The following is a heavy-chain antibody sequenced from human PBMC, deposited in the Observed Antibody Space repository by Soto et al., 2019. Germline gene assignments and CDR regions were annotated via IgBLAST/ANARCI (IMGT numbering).Heavy chain of an antibody. J-gene: IGHJ3*02. V-gene: IGHV1-69*13. CDR2: VNPKLATA. D-gene: IGHD5-12*01. CDR1: GGTFSNYA. Sequence: SVKVSCKASGGTFSNYAINWVRQAPGLGLEWMGQVNPKLATAQHAQKLQGRVAITADESASTAYMYVSSLRSDDTAVYICARRRDGYNSAFDIWGQGTLVTVSS. CDR3: ARRRDGYNSAFDI.